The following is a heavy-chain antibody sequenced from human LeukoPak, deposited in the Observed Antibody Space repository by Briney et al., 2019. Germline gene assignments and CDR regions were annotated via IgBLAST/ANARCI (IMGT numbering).Heavy chain of an antibody. V-gene: IGHV1-2*02. CDR1: GYTFTGYY. D-gene: IGHD2-15*01. Sequence: ASVKVSCKASGYTFTGYYMHWVRQAPGQGLEWMGWINPNSGGTNYAQKFQGRVTMTRDTSISTAYMELSRLRSDDTAVYYCARGTCGGSCYSSNWFDPWGQGTLVTVSS. CDR2: INPNSGGT. J-gene: IGHJ5*02. CDR3: ARGTCGGSCYSSNWFDP.